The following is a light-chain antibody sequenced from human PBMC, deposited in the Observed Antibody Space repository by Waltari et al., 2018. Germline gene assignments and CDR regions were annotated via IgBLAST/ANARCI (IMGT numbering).Light chain of an antibody. CDR1: SSNIGRSI. J-gene: IGLJ3*02. V-gene: IGLV1-44*01. Sequence: QSLLTQPTSISGAPGQSVTISSSGCSSNIGRSIVNWYEQVPGTAPKLLIFRSDQRPSGVSDRFSGSKSGTSASLTITGLLSADEADYICAAWDDSLNAWIFGGGTRLTVL. CDR3: AAWDDSLNAWI. CDR2: RSD.